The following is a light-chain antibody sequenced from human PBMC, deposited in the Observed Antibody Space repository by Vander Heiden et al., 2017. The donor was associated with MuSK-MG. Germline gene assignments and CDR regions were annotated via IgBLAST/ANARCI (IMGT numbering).Light chain of an antibody. CDR3: QQEGSSPVT. V-gene: IGKV3-20*01. CDR2: GAS. CDR1: QSVSSSY. Sequence: EIVLTQSPGTLSLSPGERATLSCRASQSVSSSYLAWYQQKPGQAPRLLIYGASSRATGIPDRFSGSGSGTDFTLTISRLEPEDFAVYYCQQEGSSPVTFGHRTKVNIK. J-gene: IGKJ3*01.